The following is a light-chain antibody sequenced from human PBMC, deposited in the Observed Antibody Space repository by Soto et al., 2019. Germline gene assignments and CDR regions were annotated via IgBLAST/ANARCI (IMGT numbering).Light chain of an antibody. J-gene: IGKJ1*01. Sequence: EIVLTQSPGTLSLSPRYRATLFCRASQSVSSNYLAWYQQKPGQAPRLLIYGASNRATGIPDRFSGSGSGTDFTLTISRLEPEDFAVYYCQQYGSSGTFGQGTKVDIK. V-gene: IGKV3-20*01. CDR3: QQYGSSGT. CDR1: QSVSSNY. CDR2: GAS.